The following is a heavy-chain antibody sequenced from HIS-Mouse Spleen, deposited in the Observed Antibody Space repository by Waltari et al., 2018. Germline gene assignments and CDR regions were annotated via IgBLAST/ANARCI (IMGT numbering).Heavy chain of an antibody. V-gene: IGHV1-8*01. Sequence: QVQLVQSGAEVKKPGASVKVSCKASGYTFTSYDINWVRQATGTGIEGKGWMNPNSGKTGYAQKFQGRVTMTRNTSISTAYMGLSSLRSEDTAVYYCARGHDYSNYFDYWGQGTLVTVSS. CDR3: ARGHDYSNYFDY. J-gene: IGHJ4*02. D-gene: IGHD4-4*01. CDR2: MNPNSGKT. CDR1: GYTFTSYD.